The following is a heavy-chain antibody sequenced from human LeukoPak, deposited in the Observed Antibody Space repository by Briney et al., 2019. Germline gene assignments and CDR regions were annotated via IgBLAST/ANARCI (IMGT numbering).Heavy chain of an antibody. D-gene: IGHD6-19*01. CDR2: IYWDDNK. V-gene: IGHV2-5*02. J-gene: IGHJ4*02. Sequence: SGPTLVNPTETLTLTCSFSGFSLSTSGVGVGWIRQPPGKALEWLALIYWDDNKRISTSLKSRLTVTKDTSKNQVVLTMTNMDPVDTATYYCAVRLLEQWLVAFEYWGQGTLVTVSS. CDR3: AVRLLEQWLVAFEY. CDR1: GFSLSTSGVG.